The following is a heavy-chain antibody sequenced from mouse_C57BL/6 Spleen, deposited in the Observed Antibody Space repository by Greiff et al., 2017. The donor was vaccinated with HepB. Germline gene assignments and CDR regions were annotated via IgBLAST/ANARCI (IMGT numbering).Heavy chain of an antibody. Sequence: EVMLVESGGGLVQPGGSLSLSCAASGFTFTDYYMSWVRQPPGKALEWLGFIRNKANGYTTEYSASVKGRFTISRDNSQSILYLQMNALRAEDSATYYCARYRGVVASFDYWGQGTTLTVSS. CDR3: ARYRGVVASFDY. D-gene: IGHD1-1*01. V-gene: IGHV7-3*01. CDR1: GFTFTDYY. CDR2: IRNKANGYTT. J-gene: IGHJ2*01.